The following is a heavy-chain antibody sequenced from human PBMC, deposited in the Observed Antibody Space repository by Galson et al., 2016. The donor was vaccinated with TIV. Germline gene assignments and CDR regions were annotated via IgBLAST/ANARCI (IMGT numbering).Heavy chain of an antibody. D-gene: IGHD3-22*01. J-gene: IGHJ4*02. CDR1: GFMFSTYG. V-gene: IGHV3-30*02. CDR3: AKDSEYYFDTSGYYFPLDH. Sequence: SLRLSCAASGFMFSTYGMHWVRQSPGKGLEWVAFIRYDGSEKYVADSVKGRFIISRDNSKNMLYLQVNSVRVDDTGLYYCAKDSEYYFDTSGYYFPLDHWGQGTLVTVSS. CDR2: IRYDGSEK.